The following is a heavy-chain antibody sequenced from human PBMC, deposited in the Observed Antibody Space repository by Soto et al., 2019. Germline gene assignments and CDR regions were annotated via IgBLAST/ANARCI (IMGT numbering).Heavy chain of an antibody. CDR3: AKNLQGNWNPDH. CDR1: GFTLSDHY. J-gene: IGHJ5*02. V-gene: IGHV3-72*01. D-gene: IGHD1-1*01. CDR2: SRDKAQGYST. Sequence: GGSLRLSCAGSGFTLSDHYIDWVRQAPGKGLEWVGRSRDKAQGYSTAYAASVKGRFTTSRDESKNTLYLQMNSLGAEDTAVYHCAKNLQGNWNPDHWGQGTLVTVSS.